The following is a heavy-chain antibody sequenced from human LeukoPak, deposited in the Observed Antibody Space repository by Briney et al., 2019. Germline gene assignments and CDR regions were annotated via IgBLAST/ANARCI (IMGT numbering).Heavy chain of an antibody. D-gene: IGHD2-2*02. CDR1: GGSISSYY. Sequence: SETLSLTCTVSGGSISSYYWSWIRQPPGKGLEWIGYIYYSGSTNYNPSLKSRVTMSVDTSKNQFSLKLSSVTAADTAVYYCARVPGYCSSTSCYTGHFDYWGQGTLVTVSS. CDR3: ARVPGYCSSTSCYTGHFDY. J-gene: IGHJ4*02. V-gene: IGHV4-59*01. CDR2: IYYSGST.